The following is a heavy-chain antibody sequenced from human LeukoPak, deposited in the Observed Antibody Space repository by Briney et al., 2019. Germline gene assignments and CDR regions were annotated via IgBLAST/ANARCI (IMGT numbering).Heavy chain of an antibody. CDR1: GFTFSSYA. V-gene: IGHV3-21*05. CDR3: ARVVAVTSYYFDY. CDR2: ISSSSSYT. Sequence: PGGSLRLSCAASGFTFSSYAMSWVRQAPGKGLEWISYISSSSSYTNYADSVKGRFTISRDNAKTSLYLQMNNLRAEDTAVYYCARVVAVTSYYFDYWGQGTLVTVSS. D-gene: IGHD2-21*02. J-gene: IGHJ4*02.